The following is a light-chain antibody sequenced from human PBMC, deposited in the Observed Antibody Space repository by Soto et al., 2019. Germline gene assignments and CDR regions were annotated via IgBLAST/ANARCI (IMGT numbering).Light chain of an antibody. V-gene: IGLV2-14*01. CDR1: SSDVGAYNH. Sequence: QSVLTQPASVSGSPGQSITISCTGTSSDVGAYNHVSWYQQHPGTAPKLIIYEVSNRPSGVSSRFSGSKSDNTASLTISGLQAEDEADYYCSAYTTTSTLYVFGTGTKLTVL. J-gene: IGLJ1*01. CDR2: EVS. CDR3: SAYTTTSTLYV.